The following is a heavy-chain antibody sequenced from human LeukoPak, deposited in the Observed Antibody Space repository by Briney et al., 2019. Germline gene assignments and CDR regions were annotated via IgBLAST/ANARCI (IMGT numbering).Heavy chain of an antibody. V-gene: IGHV3-30-3*01. CDR1: GFTFSSYA. CDR2: ISYDGSNK. J-gene: IGHJ4*02. D-gene: IGHD3-22*01. CDR3: ARDHHDSSGYYPDY. Sequence: SGGSLRLSCAASGFTFSSYAMHWVRQAPGKGLEWVAVISYDGSNKYYADSVKGRFTISRDNSKNTLYLQMSSLRAEDTAVYYCARDHHDSSGYYPDYWGQGTLVTVSS.